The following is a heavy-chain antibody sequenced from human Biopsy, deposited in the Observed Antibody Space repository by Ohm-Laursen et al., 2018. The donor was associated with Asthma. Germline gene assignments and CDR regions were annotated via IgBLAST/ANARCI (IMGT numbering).Heavy chain of an antibody. Sequence: GAPVKVSCKVSGYTFMSCAIHWVRQAPGQRLEWMGLVNTGNGDTKYSQKFQGRVTITRDTSASTAYMELRSLRSEDTATYYCARTYYDFLTGQVKDVFGVWGHGTMVTVSS. CDR3: ARTYYDFLTGQVKDVFGV. D-gene: IGHD3-9*01. J-gene: IGHJ3*01. CDR1: GYTFMSCA. V-gene: IGHV1-3*04. CDR2: VNTGNGDT.